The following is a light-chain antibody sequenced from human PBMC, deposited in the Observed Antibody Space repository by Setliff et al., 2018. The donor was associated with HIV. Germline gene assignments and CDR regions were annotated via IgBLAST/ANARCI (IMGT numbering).Light chain of an antibody. CDR1: SSDIGSHNH. Sequence: QSALTQPPSASGSPGQSVAISCTGTSSDIGSHNHVSWYQQYPGKATKPMIYELSQRPSGVPDRFSGSKSGNTASLTVSGLQAEDEADYYCASYAGDGVHDIYVFGTGTKGTVL. V-gene: IGLV2-8*01. J-gene: IGLJ1*01. CDR2: ELS. CDR3: ASYAGDGVHDIYV.